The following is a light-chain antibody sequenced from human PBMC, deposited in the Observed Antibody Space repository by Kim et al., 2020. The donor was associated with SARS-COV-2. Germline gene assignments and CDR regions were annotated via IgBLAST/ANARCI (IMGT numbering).Light chain of an antibody. Sequence: LSPGERATLSCRASQSVRRSLAWYQQRPGQAPRLLIYDASNRATGIPARFSGSGSGTDFTLTISSLEPEDFAVYFCQQRSKWPPTFGQGTKVDIK. CDR2: DAS. CDR1: QSVRRS. CDR3: QQRSKWPPT. V-gene: IGKV3-11*01. J-gene: IGKJ1*01.